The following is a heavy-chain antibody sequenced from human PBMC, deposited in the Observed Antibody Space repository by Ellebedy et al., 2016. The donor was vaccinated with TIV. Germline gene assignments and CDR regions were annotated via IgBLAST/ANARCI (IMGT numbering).Heavy chain of an antibody. J-gene: IGHJ4*02. Sequence: PGGSLRLSCAVSGFTITNYGMHWVRQAPGKGLEWVANIKQDGSEKYYVDSVKGRFTISRDNAKNSLYLQMNSLRAEDTAVYYCARVYDSIDYWGQGTLVTVSS. D-gene: IGHD3-22*01. CDR1: GFTITNYG. V-gene: IGHV3-7*01. CDR3: ARVYDSIDY. CDR2: IKQDGSEK.